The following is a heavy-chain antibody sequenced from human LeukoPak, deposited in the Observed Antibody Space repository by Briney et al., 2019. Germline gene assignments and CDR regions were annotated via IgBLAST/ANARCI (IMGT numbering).Heavy chain of an antibody. J-gene: IGHJ6*03. V-gene: IGHV1-8*01. CDR1: GYTFTSCD. D-gene: IGHD6-13*01. CDR2: MNPNSGNT. Sequence: GASVTVSCTASGYTFTSCDINWVRQATGQGLEWMGWMNPNSGNTGYAQKFQGRVTMTRNTSISTAYMELSSLRSEDTAVYYCARVGQQLDYYYFYMDVWGKGTTVSVSS. CDR3: ARVGQQLDYYYFYMDV.